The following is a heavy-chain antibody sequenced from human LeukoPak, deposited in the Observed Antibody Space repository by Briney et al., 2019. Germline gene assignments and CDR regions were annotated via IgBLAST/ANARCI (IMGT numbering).Heavy chain of an antibody. CDR1: GFTFDDYT. J-gene: IGHJ4*02. Sequence: GGSLRLSCAASGFTFDDYTMHWVRQAPGKGLEWVSLISWDGGSTYYADSVKGRFTISRDNSKNTVYLQMNSLRVEDTAIYYCLQFAYWGQGTLVTVSS. D-gene: IGHD3-10*01. V-gene: IGHV3-43*01. CDR3: LQFAY. CDR2: ISWDGGST.